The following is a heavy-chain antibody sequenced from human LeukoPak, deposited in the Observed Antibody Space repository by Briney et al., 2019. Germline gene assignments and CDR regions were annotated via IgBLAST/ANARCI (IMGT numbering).Heavy chain of an antibody. Sequence: GGSLRLSCAASGFTFSGYSMSWVRQAPGKGLEWVSAIRDSGSSTHYADSVKGRFTTSRDNSKNTLFLQMNSLRAEDTAIYYCAKYGPQDSGSSHFDYWGQGALVTVSS. CDR1: GFTFSGYS. D-gene: IGHD1-26*01. CDR2: IRDSGSST. CDR3: AKYGPQDSGSSHFDY. J-gene: IGHJ4*02. V-gene: IGHV3-23*01.